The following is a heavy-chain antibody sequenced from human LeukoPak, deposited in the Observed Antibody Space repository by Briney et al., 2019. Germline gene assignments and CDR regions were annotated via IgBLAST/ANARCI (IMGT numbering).Heavy chain of an antibody. V-gene: IGHV1-69*13. CDR1: GGTFSSYA. CDR3: ARAAAGPIVVVPAAPFDY. Sequence: GASVKVSCKASGGTFSSYAISWVRQAPGQGLEWVGGIIPIFGTANYAQKFQGRVTITADESTSTAYMELSSLRSEDTAVYYCARAAAGPIVVVPAAPFDYWGQGTLVTVSS. J-gene: IGHJ4*02. D-gene: IGHD2-2*01. CDR2: IIPIFGTA.